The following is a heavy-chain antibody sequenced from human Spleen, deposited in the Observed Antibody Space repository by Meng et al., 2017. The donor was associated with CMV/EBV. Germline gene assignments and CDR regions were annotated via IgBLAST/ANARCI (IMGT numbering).Heavy chain of an antibody. CDR2: INGDGGIR. V-gene: IGHV3-23*01. J-gene: IGHJ4*02. CDR1: GVIFRSYA. CDR3: AKGDTPAAPIDFEF. Sequence: GESLKISCAASGVIFRSYAMSWVRQAPGKGLEWVSGINGDGGIRYYTESVKGRFTISRDNSKSTLYLQVGSLRVEDSAVYYCAKGDTPAAPIDFEFWGQGALVTVSS.